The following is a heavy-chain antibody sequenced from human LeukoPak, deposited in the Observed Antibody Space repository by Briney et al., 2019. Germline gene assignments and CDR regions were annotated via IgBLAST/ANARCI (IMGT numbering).Heavy chain of an antibody. V-gene: IGHV3-23*01. J-gene: IGHJ5*02. CDR1: GFTFSSSA. CDR3: AKGGSGSS. Sequence: PGGSLRLSCVASGFTFSSSAMNWVRQAPGEGLQWVSAIGGSGGDTYYADSVKGRFTISRDNSKNTLYLQMNSLSAEDTAVYYCAKGGSGSSWGQGTLVTVSS. CDR2: IGGSGGDT. D-gene: IGHD1-26*01.